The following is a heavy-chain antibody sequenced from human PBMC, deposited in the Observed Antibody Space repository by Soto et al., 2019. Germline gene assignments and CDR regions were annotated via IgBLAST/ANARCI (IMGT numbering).Heavy chain of an antibody. CDR1: GASITYGAYS. Sequence: QLQLHMSGSGLVKPSQTLSLTCTVSGASITYGAYSWSWIRQTPGKGLEWIGYINHLETTFYNPSFESRLTLSIDRTRYQFSLNLESMSSADRAVYFCARCGGFDTFDYWGQGILVTVSS. J-gene: IGHJ4*02. D-gene: IGHD3-10*01. CDR3: ARCGGFDTFDY. CDR2: INHLETT. V-gene: IGHV4-30-2*01.